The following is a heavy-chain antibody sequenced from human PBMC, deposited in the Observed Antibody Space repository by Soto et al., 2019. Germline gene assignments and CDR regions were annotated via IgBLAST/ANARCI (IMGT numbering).Heavy chain of an antibody. V-gene: IGHV4-39*01. CDR1: GDSISSASYF. CDR3: VRFYVYYVNGVQRRYIDF. Sequence: SETLSLTCTVSGDSISSASYFWGWIRQPPGKGLEWIGSVYFVGNSYYNPSLKSRVSISVDASKNQFSLRLSSMTAADTGVYYCVRFYVYYVNGVQRRYIDFWGQGTLVTVSS. D-gene: IGHD4-17*01. CDR2: VYFVGNS. J-gene: IGHJ4*02.